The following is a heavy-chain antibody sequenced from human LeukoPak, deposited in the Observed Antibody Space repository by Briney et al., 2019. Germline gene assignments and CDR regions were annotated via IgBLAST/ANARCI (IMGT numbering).Heavy chain of an antibody. V-gene: IGHV1-2*02. CDR2: ISPNSGAT. J-gene: IGHJ5*01. CDR1: GYTFTGYY. Sequence: ASVKVSCKAAGYTFTGYYIHWVRQAPGQGLEWLGWISPNSGATVDAQDFKGRVTVTRDTSISTAYMDLTNLRSDDTAVYYCARGGAYTSSWYLGWFDPWGQGTLVTVSS. D-gene: IGHD6-13*01. CDR3: ARGGAYTSSWYLGWFDP.